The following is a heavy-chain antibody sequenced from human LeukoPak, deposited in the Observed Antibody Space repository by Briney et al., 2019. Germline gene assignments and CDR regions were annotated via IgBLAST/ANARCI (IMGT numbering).Heavy chain of an antibody. D-gene: IGHD3-22*01. CDR2: IHTSGST. CDR3: VRSSPGGYCYSYVDL. J-gene: IGHJ2*01. Sequence: SETLSLTCTVSGGSISSGSYYWSWIRQPAGEGLEWIGRIHTSGSTNYNPSLRSRVTISVDTSKNQFSLKLSSVTAADTAVYYCVRSSPGGYCYSYVDLWGRGALVTVSP. CDR1: GGSISSGSYY. V-gene: IGHV4-61*02.